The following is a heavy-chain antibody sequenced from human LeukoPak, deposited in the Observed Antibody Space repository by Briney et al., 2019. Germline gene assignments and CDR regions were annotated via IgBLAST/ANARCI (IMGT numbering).Heavy chain of an antibody. CDR2: ISYDGSNK. J-gene: IGHJ3*01. Sequence: PGGSLRLSCAASGFTFSSYGMHWVRQAPGKGLEWVAVISYDGSNKYYADSVKGRFTISRDNSKNTLYLQMNSLRAEDTAVYYCAKALFKSSSWYGDYMDVWGQGTMVTVSS. CDR3: AKALFKSSSWYGDYMDV. V-gene: IGHV3-30*18. D-gene: IGHD6-13*01. CDR1: GFTFSSYG.